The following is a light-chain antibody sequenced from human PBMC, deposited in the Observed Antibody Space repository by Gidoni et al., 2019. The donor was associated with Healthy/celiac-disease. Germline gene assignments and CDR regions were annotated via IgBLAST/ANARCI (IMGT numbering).Light chain of an antibody. J-gene: IGLJ3*02. Sequence: QSITISCTGTSSDVGGYNYVSWYQQHPGKAPKLMIYYVSNRPSGVSNRFSGSKSGNTASLTISGLQAEDEADYYCSSYTSSSTLDWVFGGGTKLTVL. V-gene: IGLV2-14*04. CDR1: SSDVGGYNY. CDR3: SSYTSSSTLDWV. CDR2: YVS.